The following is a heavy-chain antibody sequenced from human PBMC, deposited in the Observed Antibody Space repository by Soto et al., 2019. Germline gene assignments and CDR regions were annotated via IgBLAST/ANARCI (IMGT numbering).Heavy chain of an antibody. CDR3: ASGPYGSGSYYYNWFDP. CDR1: GGCISSGDYY. J-gene: IGHJ5*02. D-gene: IGHD3-10*01. Sequence: PSYTPSITCTVSGGCISSGDYYWCWIRQPPGKGLDWIEYIYYSGSTYYNPSLKSRVTISVDTSKNQFSLKLSSVTAADTAVYYCASGPYGSGSYYYNWFDPWGQGTLVTVSS. V-gene: IGHV4-30-4*02. CDR2: IYYSGST.